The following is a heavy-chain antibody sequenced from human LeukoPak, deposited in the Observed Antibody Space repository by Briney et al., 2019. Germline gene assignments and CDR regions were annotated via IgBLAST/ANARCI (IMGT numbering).Heavy chain of an antibody. J-gene: IGHJ6*03. CDR3: ARANLGYCSSTSCYPALLGYMDV. V-gene: IGHV1-18*01. Sequence: ASVKVSCKASGYTFTSYGISWVRQAPGQGLEWMGWISAYNGNTNYAQKLQGRVTMTTETSTSTAYMELRSLRSDDTAVYYCARANLGYCSSTSCYPALLGYMDVWGKGTTVTVSS. CDR2: ISAYNGNT. D-gene: IGHD2-2*01. CDR1: GYTFTSYG.